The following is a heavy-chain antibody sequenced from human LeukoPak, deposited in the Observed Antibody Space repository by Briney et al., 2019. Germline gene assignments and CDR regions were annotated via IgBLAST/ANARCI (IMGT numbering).Heavy chain of an antibody. Sequence: SETLSLTCTVSGGSISSSSYYWGWIRQPPGKGLEWIGSIYYSGSTYYNPSLKSRVTISVDTSKNQFSLKLSSVTAADTAVYYCARIAGYSTTDYWGQGTLVTVSS. V-gene: IGHV4-39*01. CDR3: ARIAGYSTTDY. CDR2: IYYSGST. D-gene: IGHD2/OR15-2a*01. J-gene: IGHJ4*02. CDR1: GGSISSSSYY.